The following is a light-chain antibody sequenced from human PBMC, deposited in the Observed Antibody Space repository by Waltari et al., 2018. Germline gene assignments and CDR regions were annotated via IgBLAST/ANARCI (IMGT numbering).Light chain of an antibody. CDR2: GAS. CDR1: QSVSSSY. Sequence: EIVLTQSPGTLSLSPGERATLSCRASQSVSSSYLAWYQQKPGQAPRLLIYGASSRATGIPDRFSGSGSVTDFTLTISRLEPEDFAVYYCQQYGSFTFGGGTKVEIK. V-gene: IGKV3-20*01. CDR3: QQYGSFT. J-gene: IGKJ4*01.